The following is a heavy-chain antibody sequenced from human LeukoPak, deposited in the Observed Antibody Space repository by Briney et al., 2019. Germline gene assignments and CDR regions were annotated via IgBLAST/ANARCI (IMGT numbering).Heavy chain of an antibody. J-gene: IGHJ6*02. D-gene: IGHD3-22*01. CDR1: GFTFSSYA. CDR2: ISGSGGST. CDR3: AKDQSYDSSGYYWGYYYYGMDV. V-gene: IGHV3-23*01. Sequence: GGSLRLSCGASGFTFSSYAMSWVRQAPGKGLEWVSAISGSGGSTYYADSVKGRFTISRDNSKNTLYLQMNSLRAEDTAVYYCAKDQSYDSSGYYWGYYYYGMDVWGQGTTVTVSS.